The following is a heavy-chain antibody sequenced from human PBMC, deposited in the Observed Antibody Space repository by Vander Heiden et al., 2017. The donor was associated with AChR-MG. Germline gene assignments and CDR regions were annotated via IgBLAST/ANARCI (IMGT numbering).Heavy chain of an antibody. CDR3: ARPHSTRAAAGEDWFDP. CDR1: GFTFRSYG. D-gene: IGHD6-13*01. V-gene: IGHV3-30*03. Sequence: QVQLVESGGGVVQPGRSLRLSCAASGFTFRSYGMHWVRQAPGKGLEWVAVISYDGSNKYYADSVKGRFTISRDNSKNTLYLQMNSLRAEDTAVYYCARPHSTRAAAGEDWFDPWGQGTLVTVSS. J-gene: IGHJ5*02. CDR2: ISYDGSNK.